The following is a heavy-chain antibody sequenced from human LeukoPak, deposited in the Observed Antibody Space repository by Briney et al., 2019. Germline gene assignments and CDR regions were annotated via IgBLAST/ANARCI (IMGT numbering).Heavy chain of an antibody. CDR2: ITSRDSTI. CDR3: AREGRCSSTSCYATYYYMDV. Sequence: GGSLRLSCAASGFTFSDYYMNWIRQAPGKGLEWVSYITSRDSTIYYADSVKGRFTISRDNAKNSLYLQMNRLRAEDTAVYYCAREGRCSSTSCYATYYYMDVWGKGTTVTVSS. D-gene: IGHD2-2*01. J-gene: IGHJ6*03. V-gene: IGHV3-11*01. CDR1: GFTFSDYY.